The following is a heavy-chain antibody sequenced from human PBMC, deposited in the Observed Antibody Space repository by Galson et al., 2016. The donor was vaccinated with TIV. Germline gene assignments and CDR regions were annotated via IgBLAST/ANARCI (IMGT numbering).Heavy chain of an antibody. CDR1: GYTFTNYA. J-gene: IGHJ4*02. D-gene: IGHD2-21*01. V-gene: IGHV1-3*01. CDR3: ARPPYCGGDCYKYDN. Sequence: SVKVSCKASGYTFTNYAMHWVRQAPGQRLEWMGWINGGNGNTKYSKQFQGRLTITRDTSASTAYMELNSLRPEDTAVYYCARPPYCGGDCYKYDNWGQGTLVTVSS. CDR2: INGGNGNT.